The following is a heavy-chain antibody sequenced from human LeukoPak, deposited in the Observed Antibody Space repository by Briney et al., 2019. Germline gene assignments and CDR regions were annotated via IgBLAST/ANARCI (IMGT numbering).Heavy chain of an antibody. Sequence: GGSLRLSCAASGFSFSNYGMSWVRQAPGKGLEWVSSISTSGSSTYYVDSVKGRFTISRDNSKNTLYLQMGSLRAEDMAVYYCARDHSGSYPLHYWGQGTLVTVSS. V-gene: IGHV3-23*01. D-gene: IGHD1-26*01. CDR2: ISTSGSST. CDR3: ARDHSGSYPLHY. CDR1: GFSFSNYG. J-gene: IGHJ4*02.